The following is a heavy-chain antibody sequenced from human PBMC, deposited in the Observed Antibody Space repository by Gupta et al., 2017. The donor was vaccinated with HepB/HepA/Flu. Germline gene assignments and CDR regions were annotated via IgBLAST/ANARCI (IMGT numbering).Heavy chain of an antibody. D-gene: IGHD3-10*01. CDR2: IYYSGST. V-gene: IGHV4-31*03. CDR3: ASRSVTRVRGAPDYFDY. Sequence: QVQLQESGSGLVKPSQTLSLTCTVSGGSISSGGYYWSWIRQHPGKGLEWIGYIYYSGSTYYNPSLKSRVTISVDTSKNQFSRKLSSVTAADTAVYYCASRSVTRVRGAPDYFDYWVQGTLVTVSS. J-gene: IGHJ4*02. CDR1: GGSISSGGYY.